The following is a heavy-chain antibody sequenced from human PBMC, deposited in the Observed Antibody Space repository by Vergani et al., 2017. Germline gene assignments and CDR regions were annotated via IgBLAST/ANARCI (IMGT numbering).Heavy chain of an antibody. D-gene: IGHD6-19*01. V-gene: IGHV4-61*05. Sequence: QLQLHKSGPGLVKPSETLSLTCTLSGGSISSSNHFWGWLRQTPGKGLEWIGYIYDSGDTKYNPSLKSRVTISVDTSKNQFSLKLSSVTAADTAVYYCASGIAVAVRLYGMDVWGQGTTVTVSS. CDR3: ASGIAVAVRLYGMDV. J-gene: IGHJ6*02. CDR1: GGSISSSNHF. CDR2: IYDSGDT.